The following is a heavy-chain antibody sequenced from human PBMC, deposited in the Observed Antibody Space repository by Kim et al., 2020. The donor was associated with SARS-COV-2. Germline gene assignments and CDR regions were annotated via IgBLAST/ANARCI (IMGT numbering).Heavy chain of an antibody. Sequence: TNYNPSLKSRVTISVDKSKNQFSLKLSSVTAADTAVYYCASSGPAYYFDYWGQGTLVTVSS. J-gene: IGHJ4*02. V-gene: IGHV4-4*02. CDR3: ASSGPAYYFDY. CDR2: T.